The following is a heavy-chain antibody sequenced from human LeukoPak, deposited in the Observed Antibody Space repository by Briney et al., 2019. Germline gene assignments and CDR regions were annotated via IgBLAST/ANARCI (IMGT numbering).Heavy chain of an antibody. V-gene: IGHV4-30-4*01. CDR1: GGSISSGDYY. CDR3: ARTMDYYDSDY. CDR2: IYYSGST. Sequence: PSQTLSLTCTVSGGSISSGDYYWSWIRQPPGKGLEWIGYIYYSGSTYYNPPLKSRVTISVDTSKNQFSLKLSSVTAADTAVYYCARTMDYYDSDYWGQGTLVTVSS. D-gene: IGHD3-22*01. J-gene: IGHJ4*02.